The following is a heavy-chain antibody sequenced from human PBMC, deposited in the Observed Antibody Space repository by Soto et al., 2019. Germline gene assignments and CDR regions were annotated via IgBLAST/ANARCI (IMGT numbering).Heavy chain of an antibody. V-gene: IGHV1-46*01. Sequence: ASVKVSCKASGYTFTSYYMHWVRQAPGQGLEWMGIINPSGGSTSYAQKLQGRVTMTTDTSTSTVYMELSSLRSDDTAVYYCARVRQLVGYFYYYIDVWGKGTTVT. CDR3: ARVRQLVGYFYYYIDV. CDR1: GYTFTSYY. D-gene: IGHD6-6*01. CDR2: INPSGGST. J-gene: IGHJ6*03.